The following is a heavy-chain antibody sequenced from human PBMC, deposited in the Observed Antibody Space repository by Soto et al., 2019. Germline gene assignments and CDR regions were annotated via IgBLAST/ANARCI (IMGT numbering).Heavy chain of an antibody. J-gene: IGHJ6*02. V-gene: IGHV1-69*13. Sequence: GASVKVSCKASGGTFSSYAISWVRQAPGQGLEWMGGIIPIFGTANYAQKFQGRVTITADESTSTAYMELSSLRSEDTAVYYCARENDFWSGYRPQHYYYYYYGMDVWGQGTTVTVSS. CDR3: ARENDFWSGYRPQHYYYYYYGMDV. D-gene: IGHD3-3*01. CDR1: GGTFSSYA. CDR2: IIPIFGTA.